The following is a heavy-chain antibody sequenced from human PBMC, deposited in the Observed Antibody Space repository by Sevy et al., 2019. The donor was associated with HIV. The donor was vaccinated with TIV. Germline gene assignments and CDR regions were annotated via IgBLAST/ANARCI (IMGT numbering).Heavy chain of an antibody. Sequence: SLRLSCAASGFTFDDFAMHWVRQVPGKGLEWVSGLNWDSGSVAYADSVKGRFTISRDNAKNALFLQMNSLRAEDTALYYCAKDIGATGIAVVANWGQRTLVTDSS. CDR3: AKDIGATGIAVVAN. J-gene: IGHJ4*02. V-gene: IGHV3-9*01. D-gene: IGHD6-19*01. CDR2: LNWDSGSV. CDR1: GFTFDDFA.